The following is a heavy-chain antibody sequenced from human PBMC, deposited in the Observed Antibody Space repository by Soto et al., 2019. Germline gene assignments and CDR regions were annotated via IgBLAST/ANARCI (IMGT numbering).Heavy chain of an antibody. J-gene: IGHJ4*02. D-gene: IGHD1-26*01. CDR2: ISYYGTNE. Sequence: QVQLVESGGGVVQPGRSLRLSCEASGFTFSGYGMHWVRQAPGKGLEWVAVISYYGTNEYYEDTVKGRFTISRDNSKNTLYLQMNSRRIEDTAVYFCAKEHPSGRYSLDYWGQGSQVTVSS. CDR3: AKEHPSGRYSLDY. CDR1: GFTFSGYG. V-gene: IGHV3-30*18.